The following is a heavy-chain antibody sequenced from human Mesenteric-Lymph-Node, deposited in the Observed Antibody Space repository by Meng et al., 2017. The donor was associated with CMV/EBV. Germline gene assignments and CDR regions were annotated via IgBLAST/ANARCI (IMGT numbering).Heavy chain of an antibody. CDR2: IYRGGST. CDR3: ARDFWSGYYNYYGMDV. CDR1: GFTVSSMY. Sequence: GGSLRLSCAASGFTVSSMYMSWVRQAPGKGLEWVAVIYRGGSTYSIDSVKGRFTISRDNSKNTLYLQMNSLRAEDTAVYYCARDFWSGYYNYYGMDVWGQGTTVTVSS. D-gene: IGHD3-3*01. V-gene: IGHV3-53*01. J-gene: IGHJ6*02.